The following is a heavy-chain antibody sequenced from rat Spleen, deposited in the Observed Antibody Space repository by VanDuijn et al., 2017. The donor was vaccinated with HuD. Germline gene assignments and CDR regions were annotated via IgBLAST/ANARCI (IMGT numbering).Heavy chain of an antibody. CDR2: ITTGGDNT. D-gene: IGHD5-1*01. Sequence: EVQLVESDGGLVQPGRSLKLSCAASGFTFRDYGMAWVRQTPTKGLEWVASITTGGDNTYYRDSVKGRFSISRDNAKNTQYLQMDSLRSEDTATYYCARHSGTARGVMDAWGQGAPVTVSS. J-gene: IGHJ4*01. V-gene: IGHV5S14*01. CDR1: GFTFRDYG. CDR3: ARHSGTARGVMDA.